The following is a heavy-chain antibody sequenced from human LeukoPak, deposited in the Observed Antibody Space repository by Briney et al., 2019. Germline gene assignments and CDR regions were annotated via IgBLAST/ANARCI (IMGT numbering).Heavy chain of an antibody. CDR1: GFTVSSNY. J-gene: IGHJ4*02. D-gene: IGHD3-22*01. CDR3: AKAAVSYYYDSSGYPLDY. Sequence: GGSLRLSCAASGFTVSSNYMSWVRQAPGKGLEWVSVIYSGGSTYYADSVKGRFTISRDNSKNTLYLQMNSLRAEDTAVYYCAKAAVSYYYDSSGYPLDYWGQGTLVTVSS. V-gene: IGHV3-53*01. CDR2: IYSGGST.